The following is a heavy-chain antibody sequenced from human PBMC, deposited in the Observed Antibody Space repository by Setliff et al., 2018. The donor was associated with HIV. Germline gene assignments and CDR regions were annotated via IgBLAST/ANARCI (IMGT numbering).Heavy chain of an antibody. CDR3: ARGADHFDTSGYYSFFDP. CDR2: ISPDIGDT. J-gene: IGHJ5*02. V-gene: IGHV1-2*06. CDR1: GYTFNANY. D-gene: IGHD3-22*01. Sequence: GASVKVSCKASGYTFNANYIHWVRQAPGQGLEWMGRISPDIGDTNYAQMFHGRVTMTRDTSISTAYMELSSLKSDDTAVYYCARGADHFDTSGYYSFFDPWGQGTLVTVSS.